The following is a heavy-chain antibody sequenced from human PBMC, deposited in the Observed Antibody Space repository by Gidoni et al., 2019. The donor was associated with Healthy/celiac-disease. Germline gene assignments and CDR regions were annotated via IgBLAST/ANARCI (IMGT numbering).Heavy chain of an antibody. CDR2: ISSSSSYI. J-gene: IGHJ4*02. V-gene: IGHV3-21*01. Sequence: EVQLVESGGGLVKPGGSLRLSCAASGFTFSSYSMNWVRQAPGKGLEWVSSISSSSSYIYYADSVKGRFTISRDNAKNSLYLQMNSLRAEDTAVYYCARDRLYYDILTGYSYYFDYWGQGTLVTVSS. D-gene: IGHD3-9*01. CDR3: ARDRLYYDILTGYSYYFDY. CDR1: GFTFSSYS.